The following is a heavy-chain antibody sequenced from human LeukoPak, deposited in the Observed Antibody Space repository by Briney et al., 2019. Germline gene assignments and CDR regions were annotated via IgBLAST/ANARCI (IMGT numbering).Heavy chain of an antibody. V-gene: IGHV3-23*01. CDR2: ISGSGGST. J-gene: IGHJ6*02. CDR3: AKEGGLGGSGSYWEYYYYYGMDV. CDR1: GFTFSSYS. D-gene: IGHD3-10*01. Sequence: GGSLRLSCAASGFTFSSYSMNWVRQAPGKGLEWVSAISGSGGSTYYADSVKGRFTISRDNSKNTLYLQMNSLRAEDTAVYYCAKEGGLGGSGSYWEYYYYYGMDVWGQGTTVTVSS.